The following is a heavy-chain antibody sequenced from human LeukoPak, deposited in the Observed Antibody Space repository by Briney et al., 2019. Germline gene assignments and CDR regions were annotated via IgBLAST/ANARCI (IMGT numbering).Heavy chain of an antibody. J-gene: IGHJ6*03. V-gene: IGHV1-2*02. CDR3: ARVRAAARLGYYYYYMDV. CDR2: INPNSGGT. D-gene: IGHD6-13*01. Sequence: GASVKVSCKASGYTFTGYYMHWVRQAPGQGLEWMGWINPNSGGTNYAQKLQGRVTMTTDTSTSTAYMELRSLRSDDTAVYYCARVRAAARLGYYYYYMDVWGKGTTVTVSS. CDR1: GYTFTGYY.